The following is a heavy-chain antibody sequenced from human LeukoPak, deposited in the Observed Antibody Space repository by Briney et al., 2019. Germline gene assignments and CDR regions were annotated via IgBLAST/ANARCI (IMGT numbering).Heavy chain of an antibody. Sequence: GGSLRLSCAASGFTVSSNYMSWVRQAPGKGLEWVSVIYSGGSTYYADSVKGRFTISRDNSKNTLYLQMNSLRAEDTAVYYCARNARFLHYYGMDVWGQGTTVTVSS. D-gene: IGHD3-3*01. V-gene: IGHV3-66*01. J-gene: IGHJ6*02. CDR2: IYSGGST. CDR3: ARNARFLHYYGMDV. CDR1: GFTVSSNY.